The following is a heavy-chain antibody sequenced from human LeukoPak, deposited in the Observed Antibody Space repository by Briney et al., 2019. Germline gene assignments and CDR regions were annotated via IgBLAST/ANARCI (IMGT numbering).Heavy chain of an antibody. V-gene: IGHV3-23*01. Sequence: PGGSLRLSCAASGFTFSTYGMSWVRQAPGKGLEWVSTISGSNDNTYYADSVKGRFTISRDISKNTLYLQMNSLRAEDTAVYYCAKDLQYNNWHFTYWGQGTLVTVSS. J-gene: IGHJ4*02. CDR1: GFTFSTYG. CDR2: ISGSNDNT. CDR3: AKDLQYNNWHFTY. D-gene: IGHD1-1*01.